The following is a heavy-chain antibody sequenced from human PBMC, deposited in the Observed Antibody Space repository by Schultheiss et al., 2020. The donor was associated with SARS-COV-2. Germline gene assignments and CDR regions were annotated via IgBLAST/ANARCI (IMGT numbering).Heavy chain of an antibody. CDR2: INHSGST. CDR3: ARGRGERRCSGGSCFIDY. V-gene: IGHV4-34*01. J-gene: IGHJ4*02. D-gene: IGHD2-15*01. Sequence: SETLSLTCAVYGGSFSGYYWSWIRQPPGKGLEWIGEINHSGSTNYNPSLKSRVTISVDTSKNQFSLKLSSVTAADTAVYYCARGRGERRCSGGSCFIDYWGQGTLVTVSS. CDR1: GGSFSGYY.